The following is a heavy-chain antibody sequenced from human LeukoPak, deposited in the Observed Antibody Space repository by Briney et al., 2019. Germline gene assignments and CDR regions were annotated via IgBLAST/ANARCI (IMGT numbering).Heavy chain of an antibody. CDR3: AKTYSNWKAPIFDY. Sequence: SETLSLTCTVSGDSISSYYWSWIRQPPGKGLEWIGYIYYSGSTNYNPSLKSRVTISVDTSKNQFSLKLSSVTAADTAVYYCAKTYSNWKAPIFDYWGQGTLVTVSS. CDR1: GDSISSYY. D-gene: IGHD1-20*01. CDR2: IYYSGST. J-gene: IGHJ4*02. V-gene: IGHV4-59*01.